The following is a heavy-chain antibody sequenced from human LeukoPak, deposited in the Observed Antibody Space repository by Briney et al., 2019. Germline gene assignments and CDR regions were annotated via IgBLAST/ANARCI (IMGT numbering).Heavy chain of an antibody. CDR3: ARGAVRENYYYYYGMDV. CDR1: GYTFTSYY. CDR2: INTNTGNP. V-gene: IGHV7-4-1*02. Sequence: GASVKVSCKASGYTFTSYYMHWVRQAPGQGLEWMGWINTNTGNPTYAQGFTGRFVFSLDTSVSTAYLQISSLKAEDTAVYYCARGAVRENYYYYYGMDVWGQGTTVTVSS. J-gene: IGHJ6*02. D-gene: IGHD3-10*01.